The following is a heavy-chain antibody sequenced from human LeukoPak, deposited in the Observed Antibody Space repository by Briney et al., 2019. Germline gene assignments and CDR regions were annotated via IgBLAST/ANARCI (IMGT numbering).Heavy chain of an antibody. CDR1: GFTFSDYY. V-gene: IGHV3-11*04. D-gene: IGHD3-16*01. CDR3: ARDPMITFGVYYFDY. CDR2: ISSSGSTI. Sequence: GGSLRLSCAASGFTFSDYYMSWIRQAPGKGLEWVSYISSSGSTIYYADSVRGRFTISRDNAKNSLYLQMNSLRAEDTAVYYCARDPMITFGVYYFDYWGQGTLVTVSS. J-gene: IGHJ4*02.